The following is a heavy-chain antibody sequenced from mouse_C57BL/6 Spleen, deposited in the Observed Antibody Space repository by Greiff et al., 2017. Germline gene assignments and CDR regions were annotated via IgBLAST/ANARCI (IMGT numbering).Heavy chain of an antibody. CDR3: ARGGRSHWYFDV. J-gene: IGHJ1*03. CDR1: GYSITSGYD. V-gene: IGHV3-1*01. Sequence: EVKLLESGPGMVKPSQSLSLTCTVTGYSITSGYDWHWIRHFPGNKLEWMGYISYSGSTNYNPSLKSRISITHDTSKNHFFLKLNSVTTEDTATYYCARGGRSHWYFDVWGTGTTVTVSS. CDR2: ISYSGST.